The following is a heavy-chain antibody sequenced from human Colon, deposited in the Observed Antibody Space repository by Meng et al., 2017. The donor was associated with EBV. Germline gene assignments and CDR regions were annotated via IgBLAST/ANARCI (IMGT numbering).Heavy chain of an antibody. CDR2: IYYSGST. CDR1: CGSIGSHQ. J-gene: IGHJ5*02. Sequence: QVRLKHSRPGLVTPSGAVCPTCTVSCGSIGSHQWRWIRQPSGKGLECIGYIYYSGSTNYIPTLTSGVTISLDTSKNQFSLTVGSVTAADTAVSFCASHFINWFDPWGQGTLVTVSS. CDR3: ASHFINWFDP. V-gene: IGHV4-59*08.